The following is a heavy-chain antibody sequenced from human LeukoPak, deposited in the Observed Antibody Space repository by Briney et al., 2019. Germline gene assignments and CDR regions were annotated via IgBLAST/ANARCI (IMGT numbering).Heavy chain of an antibody. V-gene: IGHV3-23*01. CDR3: AKWGDYDVLTGYYVPDY. CDR1: GFTFSNYA. Sequence: PGASLRLSCAASGFTFSNYAVSWVRQAPGKGLEWVSAILGSGVITYYADSVKGRFTVSRDNSKSTLYLQMNTLRAEDTALYYCAKWGDYDVLTGYYVPDYWGQGTLVTVSS. CDR2: ILGSGVIT. J-gene: IGHJ4*02. D-gene: IGHD3-9*01.